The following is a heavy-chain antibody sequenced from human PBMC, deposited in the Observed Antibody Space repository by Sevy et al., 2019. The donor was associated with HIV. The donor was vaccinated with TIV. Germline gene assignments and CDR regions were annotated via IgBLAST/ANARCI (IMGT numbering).Heavy chain of an antibody. CDR3: ATSRSGYFDSGGYYIY. Sequence: GESLKISCKGSGYSFTSHWIGWVRHMPGKGLEWMGIIYPDDSDTRYSPSFQGQVTFSADKSISTAYLQWSSLKASDTAMYYCATSRSGYFDSGGYYIYWGQGTLVTVSS. CDR2: IYPDDSDT. J-gene: IGHJ4*02. D-gene: IGHD3-22*01. CDR1: GYSFTSHW. V-gene: IGHV5-51*01.